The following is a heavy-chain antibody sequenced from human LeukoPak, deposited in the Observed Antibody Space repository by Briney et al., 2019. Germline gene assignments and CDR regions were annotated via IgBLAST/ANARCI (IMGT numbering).Heavy chain of an antibody. V-gene: IGHV4-59*02. CDR3: ARAVTGDVFDD. CDR2: IYNDGSA. Sequence: SETLSLTCSVSGGSVGGNYWGWIRQPPGKGLEWIGYIYNDGSANYNPSLQSRVIISIDTSKNQFSLKLTSLTAADTAVYYCARAVTGDVFDDWGQGTLVIVSS. CDR1: GGSVGGNY. J-gene: IGHJ4*02. D-gene: IGHD7-27*01.